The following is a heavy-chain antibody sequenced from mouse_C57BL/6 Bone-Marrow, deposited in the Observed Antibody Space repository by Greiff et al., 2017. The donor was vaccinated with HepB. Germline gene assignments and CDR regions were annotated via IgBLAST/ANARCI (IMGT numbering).Heavy chain of an antibody. J-gene: IGHJ1*03. CDR3: TGSPLWLRRWYFDV. CDR2: IRLKSDNYAT. D-gene: IGHD2-2*01. Sequence: EVQGVESGGGLVQPGGSMKLSCVASGFTFSNYWMNWVRQSPEKGLEWVAQIRLKSDNYATHYAESVKGRFTISRDDSKSSVYLQMNNLRAEDTGIYYCTGSPLWLRRWYFDVWGTGTTVTVSS. CDR1: GFTFSNYW. V-gene: IGHV6-3*01.